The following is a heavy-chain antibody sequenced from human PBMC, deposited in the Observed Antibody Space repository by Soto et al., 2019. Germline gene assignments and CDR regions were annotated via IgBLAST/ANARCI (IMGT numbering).Heavy chain of an antibody. Sequence: QVQLVESGGGVVQPGRSLRLSCAASGFTFSSYAMHWVRQAPGKGLEWVAVISYDGSNKYYADSVKGRFTISRDNSKNTLYLQMNSLRAEDTAVYYCAYSRSWGYFDYWGQGTLVTVSS. CDR1: GFTFSSYA. D-gene: IGHD6-13*01. V-gene: IGHV3-30-3*01. J-gene: IGHJ4*02. CDR3: AYSRSWGYFDY. CDR2: ISYDGSNK.